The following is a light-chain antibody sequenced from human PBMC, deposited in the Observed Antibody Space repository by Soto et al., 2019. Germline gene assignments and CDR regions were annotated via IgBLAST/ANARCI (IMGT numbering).Light chain of an antibody. CDR3: AAWDDSRNGWV. CDR2: SNN. CDR1: SSNIGSNT. Sequence: QSVLTQPPSASGTPGQRVTISCSGSSSNIGSNTVNWYQQLPGTAPKLLIYSNNQRPSGVPDRFSGSKSGTSASLAISGRQSEDEADDYCAAWDDSRNGWVFGGGTKLTVL. V-gene: IGLV1-44*01. J-gene: IGLJ3*02.